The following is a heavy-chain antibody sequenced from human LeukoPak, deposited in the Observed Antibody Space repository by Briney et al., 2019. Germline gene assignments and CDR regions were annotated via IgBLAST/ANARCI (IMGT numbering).Heavy chain of an antibody. J-gene: IGHJ3*02. CDR2: FKSKTDGGTT. D-gene: IGHD2-15*01. V-gene: IGHV3-15*01. Sequence: GGSLRLSCAASGFTFSNAWMSWVRQAPGKGLEWVGRFKSKTDGGTTDYAAPVKGRFTISRDDSKNTLYLQMNSLKTEDTAVYYCTTDRTAPNCSGGSCYYAFDIWGQGTMVTVSS. CDR1: GFTFSNAW. CDR3: TTDRTAPNCSGGSCYYAFDI.